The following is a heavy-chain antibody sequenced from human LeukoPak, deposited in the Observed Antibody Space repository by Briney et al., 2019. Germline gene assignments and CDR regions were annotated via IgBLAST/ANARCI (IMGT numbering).Heavy chain of an antibody. D-gene: IGHD4-11*01. CDR2: ISSSGSTI. Sequence: GGSLRLSCAASGFTFSSYEMNWVRQAPGKGLEWVSYISSSGSTIYYANSVKGRFTVSRDNAKNSLFLQMNSLRAEDTAMYYCATDRFGNYDFDNWGQGTLVTVSS. CDR3: ATDRFGNYDFDN. CDR1: GFTFSSYE. V-gene: IGHV3-48*03. J-gene: IGHJ4*02.